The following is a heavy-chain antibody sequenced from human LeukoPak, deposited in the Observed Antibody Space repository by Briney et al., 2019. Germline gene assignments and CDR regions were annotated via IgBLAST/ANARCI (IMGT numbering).Heavy chain of an antibody. Sequence: PSETLSLTCTVSGGSISSGDYDWRWLRQPPGKGLEWIGYIYYSGSTYYNPSLKSRVTISVDTSKNQFSLKLSSVTAADTAVYYCARSSADYDFWSGYPLLFDYWGQGTLVTVSS. CDR1: GGSISSGDYD. J-gene: IGHJ4*02. CDR2: IYYSGST. V-gene: IGHV4-30-4*08. CDR3: ARSSADYDFWSGYPLLFDY. D-gene: IGHD3-3*01.